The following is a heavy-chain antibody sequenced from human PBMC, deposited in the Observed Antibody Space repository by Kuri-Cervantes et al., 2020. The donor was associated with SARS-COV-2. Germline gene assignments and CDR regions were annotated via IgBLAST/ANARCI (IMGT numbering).Heavy chain of an antibody. J-gene: IGHJ6*02. V-gene: IGHV4-34*01. CDR1: GGSISSYY. CDR3: ARGGSSSDHYYYGMDV. CDR2: INHSGST. D-gene: IGHD6-6*01. Sequence: SETLSLTCTVSGGSISSYYWSWIRQPPGKGLEWIGEINHSGSTNYNPSLKSRVTISVDTSKNQFSLKLSSVTAADTAVYYCARGGSSSDHYYYGMDVWGQGTTVTVSS.